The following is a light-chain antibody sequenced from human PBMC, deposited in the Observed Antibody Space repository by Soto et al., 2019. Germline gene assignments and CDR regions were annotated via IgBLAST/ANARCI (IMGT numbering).Light chain of an antibody. V-gene: IGLV1-44*01. CDR3: AAWDDSLNRRV. CDR2: STN. Sequence: QSVLTQPPSASGTPGQRVTISCSGSSSNIGSYPVNWYQQLPGTAPKLLIYSTNQRPSGVPDRFSGSESGTSASLAISGLQSEDEADYYCAAWDDSLNRRVFGGGTQLTVL. J-gene: IGLJ3*02. CDR1: SSNIGSYP.